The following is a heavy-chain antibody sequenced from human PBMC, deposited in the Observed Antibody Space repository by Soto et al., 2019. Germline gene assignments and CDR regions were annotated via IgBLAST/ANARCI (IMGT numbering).Heavy chain of an antibody. D-gene: IGHD3-22*01. CDR2: IYYSGST. Sequence: QLQLQESGPGLVKPSETLSLTCTVSGGSISSSSYYWGWIRQPPGKGLEWIGSIYYSGSTYYNPSLKSRVTISVDTSKNQFSLKLSSVTAADTAVYYCARHPPMIVRAFDYWGQGTLVTVSS. V-gene: IGHV4-39*01. CDR3: ARHPPMIVRAFDY. CDR1: GGSISSSSYY. J-gene: IGHJ4*02.